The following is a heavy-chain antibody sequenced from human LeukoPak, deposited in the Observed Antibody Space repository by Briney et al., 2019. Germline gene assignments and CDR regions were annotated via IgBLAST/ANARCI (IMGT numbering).Heavy chain of an antibody. CDR3: ARDSSSWQYYWYFDL. D-gene: IGHD6-13*01. Sequence: GGSLRLSCAASGFTFSSYAMSWVRQAPGKGLEWVANIKQDGSEKYYVDSVKGRFTISRDNAKNSLYLQMNSLRAEDTAVYYCARDSSSWQYYWYFDLWGRGTLVTVSS. CDR1: GFTFSSYA. CDR2: IKQDGSEK. V-gene: IGHV3-7*01. J-gene: IGHJ2*01.